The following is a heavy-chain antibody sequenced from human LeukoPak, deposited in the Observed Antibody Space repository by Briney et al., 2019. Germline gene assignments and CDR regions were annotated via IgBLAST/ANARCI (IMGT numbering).Heavy chain of an antibody. J-gene: IGHJ4*02. CDR2: ISAYNGNT. D-gene: IGHD2-2*01. CDR1: GYTFTSYG. V-gene: IGHV1-18*01. CDR3: AKLMPPVDCSRTSCYGFDY. Sequence: ASVKVSCKASGYTFTSYGISWVRQAPGQGLEWRGRISAYNGNTNYAQKLQGRGTMTTDTSTSTAYMELRSLRSDDTAVYYCAKLMPPVDCSRTSCYGFDYWGQGTLVTVSS.